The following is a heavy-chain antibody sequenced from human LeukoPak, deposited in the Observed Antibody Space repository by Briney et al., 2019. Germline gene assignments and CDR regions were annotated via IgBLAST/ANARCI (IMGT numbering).Heavy chain of an antibody. CDR2: IYYSGST. CDR1: GGSISSSSYY. D-gene: IGHD3-22*01. CDR3: ARIRGYYRAPYYYMDV. J-gene: IGHJ6*03. V-gene: IGHV4-39*07. Sequence: SETLSLTCTVSGGSISSSSYYWGWIRQPPGKGLEWIGSIYYSGSTYYNPSLKSRVTISVDTSKNQFSLKLSSVTAADTAVYYCARIRGYYRAPYYYMDVWGKGTTVTVSS.